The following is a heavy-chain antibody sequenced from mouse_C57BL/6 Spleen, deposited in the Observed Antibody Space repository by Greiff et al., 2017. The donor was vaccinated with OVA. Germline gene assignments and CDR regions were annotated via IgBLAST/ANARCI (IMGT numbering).Heavy chain of an antibody. CDR2: IDPENGDT. V-gene: IGHV14-4*01. CDR3: TTHYYGSSYLVDFDV. J-gene: IGHJ1*03. D-gene: IGHD1-1*01. CDR1: GFNIKDDY. Sequence: EVKLQESGAELVRPGASVKLSCTASGFNIKDDYMHWVKQRPEQGLEWIGWIDPENGDTEYASKFQGKATITADTSSNTAYLQLSSLTSEDTAVYYCTTHYYGSSYLVDFDVWGTGTTVTVSS.